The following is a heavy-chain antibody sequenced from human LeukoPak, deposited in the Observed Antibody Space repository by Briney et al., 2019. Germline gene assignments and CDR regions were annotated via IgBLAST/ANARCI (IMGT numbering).Heavy chain of an antibody. CDR2: ISGDGGST. D-gene: IGHD3-10*01. J-gene: IGHJ3*01. CDR3: ARPGGYAFDV. Sequence: GGSLRLSCAASGFTFDDYAMHWVRQAPGKGLEWVSLISGDGGSTYYADSVKGRFTISRDNSKNSLYLQMNSLTSADTAMYYCARPGGYAFDVWGQGTMVTVSS. V-gene: IGHV3-43*02. CDR1: GFTFDDYA.